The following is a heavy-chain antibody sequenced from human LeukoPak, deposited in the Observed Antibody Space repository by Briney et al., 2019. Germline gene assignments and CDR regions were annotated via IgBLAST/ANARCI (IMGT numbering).Heavy chain of an antibody. D-gene: IGHD6-13*01. V-gene: IGHV4-4*07. CDR1: GGSISSYY. CDR2: IYTSGST. Sequence: PSETLSLTCTVSGGSISSYYWSWIRQPAGKGLEWIGRIYTSGSTNYNPSLKSRVTMSVDTSKNQFSLKLSSVTAADTAVYYCARDPSPYSSSYGGFDPWGQGTLVTVSS. J-gene: IGHJ5*02. CDR3: ARDPSPYSSSYGGFDP.